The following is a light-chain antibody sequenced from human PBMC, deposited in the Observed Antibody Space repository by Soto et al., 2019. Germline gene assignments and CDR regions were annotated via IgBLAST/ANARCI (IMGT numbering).Light chain of an antibody. J-gene: IGLJ3*02. CDR2: ENN. V-gene: IGLV1-51*02. CDR1: SSDIGKNY. CDR3: GTWDSSLSAGV. Sequence: QSVLTQPPSVSAAPGQKVTISCSGSSSDIGKNYVSWYQQLPGTAPKLLIYENNKRPSGIPDRVSGSKSGTSATLGITGLQTGDEADYYCGTWDSSLSAGVFGGGTKLTVL.